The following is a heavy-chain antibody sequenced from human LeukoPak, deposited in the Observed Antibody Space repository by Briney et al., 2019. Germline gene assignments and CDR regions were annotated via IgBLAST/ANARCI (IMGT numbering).Heavy chain of an antibody. Sequence: SGGSLRLSCAASGFTFSTYWMSWVRQAPGKGMELVANIKQDGSEKYYVDSVKGRFTISRDNAKNSLYLQVNSLRAEDTAVYYCARNQRRLDYWGQGTLVTVSS. CDR1: GFTFSTYW. CDR2: IKQDGSEK. CDR3: ARNQRRLDY. J-gene: IGHJ4*02. D-gene: IGHD1-14*01. V-gene: IGHV3-7*01.